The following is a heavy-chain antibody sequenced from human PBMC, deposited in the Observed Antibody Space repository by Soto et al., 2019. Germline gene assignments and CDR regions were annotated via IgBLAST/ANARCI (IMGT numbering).Heavy chain of an antibody. CDR1: GFTFSSYA. V-gene: IGHV3-23*01. CDR3: AKAWVVPAAIPEYFQH. D-gene: IGHD2-2*02. Sequence: LRLSFAASGFTFSSYAMSWVRQAPGKGLEWVSAISGSGGSTYYADSVKGRFTISRDNSKNTLYLQMNSLRAEDTAVYYCAKAWVVPAAIPEYFQHWGQGTLVTVSS. CDR2: ISGSGGST. J-gene: IGHJ1*01.